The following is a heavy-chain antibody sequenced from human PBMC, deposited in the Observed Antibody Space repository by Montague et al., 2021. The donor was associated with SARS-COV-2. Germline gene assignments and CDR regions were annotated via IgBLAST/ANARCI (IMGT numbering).Heavy chain of an antibody. CDR3: ARGARQGYGFRLGSFDS. V-gene: IGHV4-34*01. CDR1: GGSFSGYY. Sequence: SETLSLTCAVYGGSFSGYYWSWIRQPPGKGLEWIGEVKDSGSTNYIPSLKSRVAISVDTSKNQFSLKLSSVTAADTAVYYCARGARQGYGFRLGSFDSWGQGTLVTVSS. CDR2: VKDSGST. J-gene: IGHJ4*02. D-gene: IGHD3-10*01.